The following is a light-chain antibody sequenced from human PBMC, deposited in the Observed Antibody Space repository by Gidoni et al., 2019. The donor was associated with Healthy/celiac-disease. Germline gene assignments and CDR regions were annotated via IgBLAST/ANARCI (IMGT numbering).Light chain of an antibody. CDR2: AAS. CDR1: QSISSY. CDR3: QQSYSTRIT. Sequence: DIQMTQSPSSLSASVGDSVTITCLASQSISSYLNWYQQKPGKAPKLLIYAASSLQSGVPSRFSGSGSGTDFTLTISSLQPEDFATYYCQQSYSTRITFGQGTRLEIK. J-gene: IGKJ5*01. V-gene: IGKV1-39*01.